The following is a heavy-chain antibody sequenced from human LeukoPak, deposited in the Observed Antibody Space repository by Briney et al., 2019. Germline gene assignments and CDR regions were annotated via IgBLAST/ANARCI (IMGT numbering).Heavy chain of an antibody. CDR1: GYTFTSYG. V-gene: IGHV1-18*01. CDR2: ISAYNGNT. D-gene: IGHD3-22*01. Sequence: ASVKVPCKASGYTFTSYGISWVRQAPGQGLEWMGWISAYNGNTNYAQKLQGRVTMTTDTSTSTAYMELRSLRSDDTAVYYCARDSYYDSSGYLDYWGQGTLVTVSS. CDR3: ARDSYYDSSGYLDY. J-gene: IGHJ4*02.